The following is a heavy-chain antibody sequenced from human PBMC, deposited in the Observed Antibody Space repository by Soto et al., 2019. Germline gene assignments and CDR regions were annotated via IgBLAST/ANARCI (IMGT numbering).Heavy chain of an antibody. CDR1: RFTFSSYS. V-gene: IGHV3-48*01. CDR2: ISSSSSTI. CDR3: ASHRRGDYGVTGY. Sequence: EVQLVESGGGLVQPGGSLRLSCAASRFTFSSYSMNWVRQAPGKGLEWVSYISSSSSTIYYADSVKGRFTISRDNAKNSLYLQMNSLRAEDTAVYYCASHRRGDYGVTGYWGQGTLVTVSS. J-gene: IGHJ4*02. D-gene: IGHD4-17*01.